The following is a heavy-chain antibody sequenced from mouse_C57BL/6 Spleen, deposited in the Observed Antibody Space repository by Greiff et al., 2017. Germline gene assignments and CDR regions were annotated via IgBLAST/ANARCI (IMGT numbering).Heavy chain of an antibody. CDR1: GFTFSDYG. Sequence: EVMLVESGGGLVKPGGSLKLSCAASGFTFSDYGMHWVRQAPEKGLEWVAYISSGSSTIYYADTVKGRFTISRDNAKNTLFLQMTSLRSEDTAMYYCAREDYGNYGAWFAYWGQGTLVTVSA. V-gene: IGHV5-17*01. CDR2: ISSGSSTI. D-gene: IGHD2-1*01. J-gene: IGHJ3*01. CDR3: AREDYGNYGAWFAY.